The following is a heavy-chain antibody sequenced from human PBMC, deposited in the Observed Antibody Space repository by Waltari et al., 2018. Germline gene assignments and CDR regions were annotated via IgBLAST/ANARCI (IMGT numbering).Heavy chain of an antibody. CDR2: IYYSGST. D-gene: IGHD3-3*01. V-gene: IGHV4-39*07. J-gene: IGHJ5*02. CDR3: ARDHGDDSLNWFDP. CDR1: GGSISSSSYY. Sequence: QLQLQESGPGLVKPSETLSLTCTVSGGSISSSSYYWGWIRQPPGKGLEGIGSIYYSGSTYHNPSLKSRVTISVDTSKNQFSLKLSSVTAADTAVYYCARDHGDDSLNWFDPWGQGTLVTVSS.